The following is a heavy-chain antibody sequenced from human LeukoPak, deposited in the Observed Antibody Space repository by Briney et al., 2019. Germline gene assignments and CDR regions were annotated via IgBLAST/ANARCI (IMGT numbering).Heavy chain of an antibody. CDR3: ARDPFDYGGNNVDY. D-gene: IGHD4-23*01. J-gene: IGHJ4*02. CDR1: GGSISSYY. Sequence: KPSETLSLTCTVSGGSISSYYWSWIRQPPGKGLEWIGYIYYSGSTNYNPSLKSRVTISVDTSKNQFSLKLSPVTAADTAVYYCARDPFDYGGNNVDYWGQGTLVTVSS. CDR2: IYYSGST. V-gene: IGHV4-59*01.